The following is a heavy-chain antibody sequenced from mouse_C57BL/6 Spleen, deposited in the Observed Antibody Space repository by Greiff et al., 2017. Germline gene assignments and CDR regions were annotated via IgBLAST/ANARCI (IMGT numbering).Heavy chain of an antibody. Sequence: EVKLMESGGGLVQPGGSLSLSCAASGFTFTDYYMSWVRQPPGKALEWLGFIRNKANGYTTEYSASVKGRFTISRDNSQSILYLQMNALRAEDSATYYCARYIHYDYVMDYWGQGTSVTVSS. J-gene: IGHJ4*01. CDR2: IRNKANGYTT. CDR3: ARYIHYDYVMDY. CDR1: GFTFTDYY. V-gene: IGHV7-3*01. D-gene: IGHD2-4*01.